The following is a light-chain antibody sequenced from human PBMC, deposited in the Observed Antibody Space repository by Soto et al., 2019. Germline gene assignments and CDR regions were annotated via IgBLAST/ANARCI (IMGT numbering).Light chain of an antibody. V-gene: IGKV3-11*01. Sequence: EIVLTQSPATLSLSPGEGASLSCRASQNISTYLAWYQQRPGQVPRLLIYGVSKRAPVIPARFSGSGSGTDFTLTVSGLETEDFATYYCQQRTNSPPWTFGRGTRVELK. CDR1: QNISTY. CDR3: QQRTNSPPWT. J-gene: IGKJ1*01. CDR2: GVS.